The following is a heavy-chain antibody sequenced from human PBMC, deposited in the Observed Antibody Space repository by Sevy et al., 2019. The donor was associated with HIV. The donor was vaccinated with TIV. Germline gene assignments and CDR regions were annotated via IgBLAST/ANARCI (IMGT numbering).Heavy chain of an antibody. CDR2: INPTSSST. J-gene: IGHJ4*02. CDR1: GYNFNNYY. Sequence: ASVKVSCKASGYNFNNYYIHWVRQAPGQGLQWMGVINPTSSSTYYPPKFQGRVTMTRETYTSTVSLDLSSLGSEDTAVYDCARGDGTGRCFDSWGQGTLVTVSS. V-gene: IGHV1-46*02. CDR3: ARGDGTGRCFDS. D-gene: IGHD3-16*01.